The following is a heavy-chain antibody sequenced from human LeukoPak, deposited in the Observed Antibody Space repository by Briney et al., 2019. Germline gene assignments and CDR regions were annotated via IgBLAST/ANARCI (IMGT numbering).Heavy chain of an antibody. D-gene: IGHD1-26*01. CDR3: ARDDGGWELIDY. J-gene: IGHJ4*02. V-gene: IGHV3-48*04. CDR1: GFTFSSYW. Sequence: GGSLRLSCAASGFTFSSYWMSWVRQAPGKGLEWVSYISSSGSTIYYADSVKGRFTISRDNAKNSLYLQMNSLRAEDTAVYYCARDDGGWELIDYWGQGTLVTVSS. CDR2: ISSSGSTI.